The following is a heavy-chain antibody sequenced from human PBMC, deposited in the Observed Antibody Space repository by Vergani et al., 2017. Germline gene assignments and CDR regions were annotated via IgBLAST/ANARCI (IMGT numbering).Heavy chain of an antibody. J-gene: IGHJ2*01. D-gene: IGHD3-16*01. CDR2: IYNSGNG. Sequence: QVQLQESGPGLVKPSETLSLTCTVSGSSISSYYWSWIRQPPGKGLEWIGSIYNSGNGDSSSSLKSRVTISADTSKNQFSLRLTSVTAADTAVYYCASGKYYSDSTSHFRGRYFDVWGRGTLVTVPS. CDR3: ASGKYYSDSTSHFRGRYFDV. V-gene: IGHV4-4*08. CDR1: GSSISSYY.